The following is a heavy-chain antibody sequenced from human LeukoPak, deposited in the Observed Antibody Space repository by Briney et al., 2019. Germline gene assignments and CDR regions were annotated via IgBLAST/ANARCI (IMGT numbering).Heavy chain of an antibody. CDR3: ARAAYSGSYHSDY. D-gene: IGHD1-26*01. CDR2: VFHSGST. Sequence: PSGTLSLICAVSGDSVSSNYWWSWVRQSPGKGLEWIGEVFHSGSTNYNPSLMGRVTISLDKSKSQVSLKLRSVTAADTAVYYCARAAYSGSYHSDYWGQGTLVTVSS. V-gene: IGHV4-4*02. J-gene: IGHJ4*02. CDR1: GDSVSSNYW.